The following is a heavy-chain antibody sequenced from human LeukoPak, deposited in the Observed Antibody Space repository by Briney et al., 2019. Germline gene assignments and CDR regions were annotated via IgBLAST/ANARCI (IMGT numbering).Heavy chain of an antibody. CDR3: ARAGGVKTAALDLDY. J-gene: IGHJ4*02. CDR1: GFTFSTYS. D-gene: IGHD6-25*01. CDR2: ITSSSNYI. Sequence: GGSLRLSCAASGFTFSTYSMNWVRQAPGKGLEWVSSITSSSNYIDHADSVKGRFTISRDNAKNSLYLQMNSLRAEDTAVYYCARAGGVKTAALDLDYWGQGTLVTVSS. V-gene: IGHV3-21*01.